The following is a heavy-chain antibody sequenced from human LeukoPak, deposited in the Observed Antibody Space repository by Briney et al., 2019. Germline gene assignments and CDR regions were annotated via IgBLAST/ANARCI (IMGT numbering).Heavy chain of an antibody. V-gene: IGHV3-48*01. D-gene: IGHD7-27*01. CDR3: ARDLNWETY. CDR1: GFTFSNYN. CDR2: ISSSSSTI. Sequence: GGSLRLSCAASGFTFSNYNMNWVRQAPGKGLEWVSYISSSSSTIYYADSVKGRFTTSRDNAKNSLYLQMNSLRVEDTAVFYCARDLNWETYWGQGTLVSVSS. J-gene: IGHJ4*02.